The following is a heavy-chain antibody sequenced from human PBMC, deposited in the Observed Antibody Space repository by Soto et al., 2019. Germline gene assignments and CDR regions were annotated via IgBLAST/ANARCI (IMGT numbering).Heavy chain of an antibody. CDR2: TSYDGSNK. V-gene: IGHV3-30-3*01. CDR1: GFTFSSFA. J-gene: IGHJ4*02. D-gene: IGHD2-8*01. CDR3: AGVYYGGNSVNNY. Sequence: GGSLRLSCAGSGFTFSSFAMSWVRQAPGEGLEWVAATSYDGSNKYYADSVKGRFIIPRDNSKNTLDLLLNTLRAEDTAVYYCAGVYYGGNSVNNYWGQGTPVTVSS.